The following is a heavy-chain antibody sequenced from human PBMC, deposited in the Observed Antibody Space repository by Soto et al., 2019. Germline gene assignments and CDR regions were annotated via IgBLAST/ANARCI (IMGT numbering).Heavy chain of an antibody. D-gene: IGHD4-4*01. V-gene: IGHV4-31*03. CDR1: GGSISRGAYY. J-gene: IGHJ6*02. CDR2: IYYSGST. CDR3: ARQPHDSSRVPSGQRTTDGIDL. Sequence: SSEILSLTCTVSGGSISRGAYYWSWIRQHPGKGLEWIGYIYYSGSTYYNPSLKSRVTISVDTSKNQFSLMMSSVTAADTAVYYCARQPHDSSRVPSGQRTTDGIDLRGPRTTVTIS.